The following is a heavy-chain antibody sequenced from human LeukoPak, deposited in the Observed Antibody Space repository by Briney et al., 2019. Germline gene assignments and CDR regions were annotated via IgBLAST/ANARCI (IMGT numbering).Heavy chain of an antibody. J-gene: IGHJ4*02. D-gene: IGHD3-16*01. Sequence: ASVKVSCKASGYTFTTYGISWVRQAPGQGLEWMVWITTYSGNTYYAQKLQGRVTMTTDTSTSTAYMELRSLRSDDTAVYYCATPLIGQGVSLGYWGQGTLVTVSS. CDR1: GYTFTTYG. V-gene: IGHV1-18*01. CDR2: ITTYSGNT. CDR3: ATPLIGQGVSLGY.